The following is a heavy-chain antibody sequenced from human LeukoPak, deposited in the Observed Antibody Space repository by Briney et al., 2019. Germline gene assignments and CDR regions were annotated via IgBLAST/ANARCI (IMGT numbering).Heavy chain of an antibody. CDR1: GFSFSTYG. V-gene: IGHV3-30*18. Sequence: GGSLRLSCAASGFSFSTYGMHWVRQTPGKGLEWLAVISLDGSLQFYADSVKGRFTISRDNSKNTLYLQMNSLRAEDTAVYYCAKGGEYSSSYYFDYWGQGTLVTVSS. CDR2: ISLDGSLQ. CDR3: AKGGEYSSSYYFDY. D-gene: IGHD6-6*01. J-gene: IGHJ4*02.